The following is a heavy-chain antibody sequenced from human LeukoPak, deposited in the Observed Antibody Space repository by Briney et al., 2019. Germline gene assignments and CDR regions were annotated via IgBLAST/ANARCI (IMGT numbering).Heavy chain of an antibody. CDR3: ARAPYCSRTSCDYYYYSMGD. CDR2: INPNSGGT. D-gene: IGHD2-2*01. Sequence: ASVKVSCKASGYTFTGYYMHWVRQAPGQGLEWMGWINPNSGGTNYAQKFQGRVTMTRDTSISTAYMELSRLRSDDTAVYYCARAPYCSRTSCDYYYYSMGDWGQGTTVTVSS. J-gene: IGHJ6*02. V-gene: IGHV1-2*02. CDR1: GYTFTGYY.